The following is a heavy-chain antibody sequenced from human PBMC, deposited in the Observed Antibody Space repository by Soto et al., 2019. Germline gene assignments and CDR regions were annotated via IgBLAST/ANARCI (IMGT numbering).Heavy chain of an antibody. J-gene: IGHJ4*02. CDR1: GFTFSSYS. D-gene: IGHD5-18*01. CDR2: ISSSSSYI. CDR3: AKSGGYNYGYQETDY. V-gene: IGHV3-21*04. Sequence: GGSLRLSCAASGFTFSSYSMNWVRQAPGKGLEWVSSISSSSSYIYYADSVKGRFTISRDNAKNSLYLQMNSLRAEDTAVYYCAKSGGYNYGYQETDYWGQGTLVTVSS.